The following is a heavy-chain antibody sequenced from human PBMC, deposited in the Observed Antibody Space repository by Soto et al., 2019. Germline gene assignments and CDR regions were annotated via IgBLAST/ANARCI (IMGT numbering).Heavy chain of an antibody. CDR2: IFSNDEK. J-gene: IGHJ4*02. CDR1: GFSLSNARMG. Sequence: QVTLKESGPVLVKPTEPLTLTCTVSGFSLSNARMGVSWIRQPPGKALEWLAHIFSNDEKSYSTSLKSRLTISKDTSKSQVVLTMTNMDPVDTATYYCARTLVVPAAIPFDYWGQGTLVTVSS. D-gene: IGHD2-2*01. CDR3: ARTLVVPAAIPFDY. V-gene: IGHV2-26*01.